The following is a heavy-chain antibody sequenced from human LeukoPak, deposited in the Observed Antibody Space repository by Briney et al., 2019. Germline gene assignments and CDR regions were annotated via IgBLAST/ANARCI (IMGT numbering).Heavy chain of an antibody. CDR2: IYYSGST. V-gene: IGHV4-39*01. D-gene: IGHD2-8*01. J-gene: IGHJ4*02. CDR3: ARSPTWYYFDY. Sequence: SETLSLTCGVSGGSISSNSYYWGWIRQPPGKGLEWIGSIYYSGSTYYNPPLKSRVTISVDTSKNQFSLKLSSVTAADTAVFYCARSPTWYYFDYWGQGALVTVSS. CDR1: GGSISSNSYY.